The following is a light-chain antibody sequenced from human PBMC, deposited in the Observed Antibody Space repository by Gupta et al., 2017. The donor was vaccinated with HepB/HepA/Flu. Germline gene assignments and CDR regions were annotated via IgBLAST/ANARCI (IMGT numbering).Light chain of an antibody. Sequence: EIVLTQSPATLSLSPGERATLSCRASQSVSSYLAWYQQKPGQAPRLLIYDASNRATGITARFSGSGAGTDFTLTISSREPEDFAVYYCQKRSNWPPIFTFGPGTKVDIK. CDR2: DAS. J-gene: IGKJ3*01. CDR1: QSVSSY. CDR3: QKRSNWPPIFT. V-gene: IGKV3-11*01.